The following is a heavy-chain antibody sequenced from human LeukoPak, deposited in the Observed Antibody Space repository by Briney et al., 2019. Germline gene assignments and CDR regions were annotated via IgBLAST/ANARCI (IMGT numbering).Heavy chain of an antibody. J-gene: IGHJ6*02. CDR2: ISSSSSYI. CDR1: GFTFSSYS. D-gene: IGHD3-3*01. V-gene: IGHV3-21*01. Sequence: GGSLRLSCAASGFTFSSYSMNWVRQAPGKGLEWVSSISSSSSYIYYADSVKGRFTISRDNAKNSLYLRMNSLRAEDTAVYYCARDATMFLEWLEYYGMDVWGQGTTVTVSS. CDR3: ARDATMFLEWLEYYGMDV.